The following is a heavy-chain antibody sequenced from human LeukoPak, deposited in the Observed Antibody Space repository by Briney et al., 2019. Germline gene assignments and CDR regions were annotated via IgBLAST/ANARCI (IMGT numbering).Heavy chain of an antibody. CDR2: ISGSGGHT. V-gene: IGHV3-23*01. D-gene: IGHD6-6*01. Sequence: GGSLSLSCVASGFTFSSYAVSWVRQAPGKGLEWVSSISGSGGHTYYVDSVKGRFTISRDNSKNTLYLQMNSLRAEDTAVYYCAKDLSSSHVSEYFDYWGQGNLVTVSS. CDR3: AKDLSSSHVSEYFDY. J-gene: IGHJ4*02. CDR1: GFTFSSYA.